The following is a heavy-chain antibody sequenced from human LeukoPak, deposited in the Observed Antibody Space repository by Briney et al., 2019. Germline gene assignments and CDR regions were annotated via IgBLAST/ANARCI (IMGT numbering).Heavy chain of an antibody. V-gene: IGHV3-30-3*01. J-gene: IGHJ4*02. CDR1: GFTFSSYG. Sequence: GGSLRLSCAASGFTFSSYGMHWVRQAPGKGLEWVAVISYDGSNKYYADSVQGRFTISRDNSKNTLYLQMNSLRAEDTAVYYCASQDGDYSQWGQGTLVTVSS. D-gene: IGHD4-17*01. CDR2: ISYDGSNK. CDR3: ASQDGDYSQ.